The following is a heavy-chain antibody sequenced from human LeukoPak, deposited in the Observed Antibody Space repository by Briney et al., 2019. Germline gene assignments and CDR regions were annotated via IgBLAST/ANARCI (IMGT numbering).Heavy chain of an antibody. D-gene: IGHD5-24*01. CDR2: IYYSGST. CDR3: ARHVEEKGMDV. Sequence: PSETLSLTCTVSGGSISSGGYYWSWIRQPPGKGLEWIGYIYYSGSTDYNSSLKSRVTISIDTSKNQFSLRLNSVTAADTAVYYCARHVEEKGMDVWGQGTTVTVSS. CDR1: GGSISSGGYY. J-gene: IGHJ6*02. V-gene: IGHV4-61*08.